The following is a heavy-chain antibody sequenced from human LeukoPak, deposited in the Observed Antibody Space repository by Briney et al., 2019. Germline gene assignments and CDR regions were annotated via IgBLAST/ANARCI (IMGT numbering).Heavy chain of an antibody. D-gene: IGHD3-10*01. CDR1: GGSVSSADHY. Sequence: PSETLSLTCSVSGGSVSSADHYWSWIRQPPGKGLEWIGYIYYSGSTNYNPSLKSRVTISVDTSKNQFSLKLTSVTAADTAVYYCARDGGYGSGSYLWGQGTLVTVSS. CDR3: ARDGGYGSGSYL. V-gene: IGHV4-61*08. J-gene: IGHJ4*02. CDR2: IYYSGST.